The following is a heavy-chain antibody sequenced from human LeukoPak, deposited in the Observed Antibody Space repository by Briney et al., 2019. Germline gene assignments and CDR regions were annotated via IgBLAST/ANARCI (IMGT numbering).Heavy chain of an antibody. CDR3: AREGPVGTDGF. V-gene: IGHV1-69*13. CDR1: GGSFSSYG. J-gene: IGHJ1*01. Sequence: SVKVSCKASGGSFSSYGISWVRRAPGQGLEWMGGRIPILGTANLAQKFQGRLTITADESTSTAYMELNGLRVDDTAVYYCAREGPVGTDGFWGQGTLVTVSS. CDR2: RIPILGTA. D-gene: IGHD5-24*01.